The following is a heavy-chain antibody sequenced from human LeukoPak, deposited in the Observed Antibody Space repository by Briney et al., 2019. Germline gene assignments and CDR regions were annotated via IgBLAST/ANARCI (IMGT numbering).Heavy chain of an antibody. CDR3: AIQTDIAAAGTHPSYYFDY. CDR1: GGTFSSYA. Sequence: ASVKVSCKASGGTFSSYAISWVRQAPGQGLEWMGWINTNTGNPTYAQGFTGRFVFSLDTSVSTAYLQISSLKAEDTAVYYCAIQTDIAAAGTHPSYYFDYWGQGTLVTVSS. CDR2: INTNTGNP. D-gene: IGHD6-13*01. V-gene: IGHV7-4-1*02. J-gene: IGHJ4*02.